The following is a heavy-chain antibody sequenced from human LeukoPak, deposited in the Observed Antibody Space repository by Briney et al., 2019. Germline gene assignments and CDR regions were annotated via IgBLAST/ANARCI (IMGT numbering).Heavy chain of an antibody. CDR2: IYYSGST. J-gene: IGHJ4*02. CDR3: ARRTTGANFDY. V-gene: IGHV4-59*01. Sequence: SETLSLTCTVSGGSISSYYWSWIRQPPGKGLEWIGYIYYSGSTNYNPSLKSRVTISVDTSKNQFSLKLSSVTAADTAVYYCARRTTGANFDYWGQGTLVTVSS. D-gene: IGHD7-27*01. CDR1: GGSISSYY.